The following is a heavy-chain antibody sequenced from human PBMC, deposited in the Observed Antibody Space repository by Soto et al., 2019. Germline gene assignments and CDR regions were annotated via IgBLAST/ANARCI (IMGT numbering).Heavy chain of an antibody. CDR1: GFSLSTSGVG. Sequence: QITLKESGPTLVKPTQTLTLTCTFSGFSLSTSGVGVGWIRQPPGKALEWLALIYWDDDKRYSSSLKSRRTITKDTSKNQVVRTMTNMDPVDTATYYCAHLYDSSGYYHETFDYWGQGTLVTVSS. CDR2: IYWDDDK. J-gene: IGHJ4*02. CDR3: AHLYDSSGYYHETFDY. V-gene: IGHV2-5*02. D-gene: IGHD3-22*01.